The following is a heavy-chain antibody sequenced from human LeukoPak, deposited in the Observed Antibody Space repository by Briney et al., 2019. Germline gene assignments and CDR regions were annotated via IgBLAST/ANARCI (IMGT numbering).Heavy chain of an antibody. CDR2: ISWNSGTI. CDR1: GFTFDDYA. V-gene: IGHV3-9*01. CDR3: ARGLEKGYSYGIDY. J-gene: IGHJ4*02. Sequence: PGRSLRLSCAASGFTFDDYAMHWVRHAPGKGLEWVSGISWNSGTIGHADSVKGRFTISRDNAKDPLYLQMNSLRTDDTALYYCARGLEKGYSYGIDYWGQGTLVTVSS. D-gene: IGHD5-18*01.